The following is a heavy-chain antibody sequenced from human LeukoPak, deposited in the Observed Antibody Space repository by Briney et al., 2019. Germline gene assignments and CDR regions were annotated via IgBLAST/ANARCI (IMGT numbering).Heavy chain of an antibody. Sequence: SETLSLTCAVYGGSFSGYYLSWIRQPPGKGLEWIGEINHSGSTNYNPSLKSRVTISVDTSKNQFSLKLSSVTAADTAVYYCARGHYGGSWGFDYWGQGTLVTVSS. D-gene: IGHD4-17*01. CDR1: GGSFSGYY. J-gene: IGHJ4*02. CDR3: ARGHYGGSWGFDY. CDR2: INHSGST. V-gene: IGHV4-34*01.